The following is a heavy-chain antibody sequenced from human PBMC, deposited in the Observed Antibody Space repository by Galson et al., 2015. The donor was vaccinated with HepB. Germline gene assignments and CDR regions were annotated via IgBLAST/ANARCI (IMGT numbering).Heavy chain of an antibody. Sequence: SVKVSCKVSGNTLTELSMHWVRQAPGKGLEWLGGFDPEDVQSIYAQRFQGRVTMTEDTSTDTAYMVLRSLRSEDTAVYYCATGTRRLTYYDTSGYFTYFDLWGRGTLVTVSS. CDR3: ATGTRRLTYYDTSGYFTYFDL. CDR1: GNTLTELS. D-gene: IGHD3-22*01. V-gene: IGHV1-24*01. J-gene: IGHJ2*01. CDR2: FDPEDVQS.